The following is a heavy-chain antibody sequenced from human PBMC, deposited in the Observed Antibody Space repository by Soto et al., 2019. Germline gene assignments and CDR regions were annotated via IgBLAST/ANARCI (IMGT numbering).Heavy chain of an antibody. CDR3: ARGTDYAGYIDY. J-gene: IGHJ4*02. CDR2: IILPFGTP. V-gene: IGHV1-69*13. CDR1: GGTFSNHA. Sequence: QVRLVQSGAAVKKPGSSVKVSCKASGGTFSNHAINWVRQAPGQGPEWMGVIILPFGTPNYAQRVQGRVTITADESMATAYMELNGLRFEDTAVYYCARGTDYAGYIDYWGQGSLVTVSS. D-gene: IGHD4-17*01.